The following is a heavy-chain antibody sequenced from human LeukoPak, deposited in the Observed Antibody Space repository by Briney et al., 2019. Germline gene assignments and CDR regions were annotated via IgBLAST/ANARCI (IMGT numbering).Heavy chain of an antibody. CDR2: IYYSGST. CDR3: ARSLTSRITIFGGVSGNWFDP. CDR1: GGSISSYY. J-gene: IGHJ5*02. V-gene: IGHV4-59*01. Sequence: SETLSLTCTVSGGSISSYYWSWIRQPPGKGLGWIGYIYYSGSTNYNPSLKSRVTISVDTSKNQFSLKLSSVTAADTAVYYCARSLTSRITIFGGVSGNWFDPWGQGTLVTVSS. D-gene: IGHD3-3*01.